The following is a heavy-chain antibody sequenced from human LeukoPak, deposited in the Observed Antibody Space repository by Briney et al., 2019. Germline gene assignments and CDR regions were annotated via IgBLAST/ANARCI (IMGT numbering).Heavy chain of an antibody. D-gene: IGHD3-16*01. V-gene: IGHV3-30*02. CDR3: AKVGDY. CDR1: GFTFSSYG. J-gene: IGHJ4*02. Sequence: GSLRLSCAASGFTFSSYGMHWVRQAPGKGLEWVAFIRYDGSNKYYAASVKGRFTISRDNSKNTLYLQMNGLRAEDTAVYYCAKVGDYWGQGTLVTVSS. CDR2: IRYDGSNK.